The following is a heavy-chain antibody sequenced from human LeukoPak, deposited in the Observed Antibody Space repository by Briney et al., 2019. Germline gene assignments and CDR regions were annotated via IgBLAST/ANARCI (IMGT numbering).Heavy chain of an antibody. CDR1: GFTFSSYE. D-gene: IGHD6-19*01. CDR3: ARDWGRLAVAGTYDWFDP. V-gene: IGHV3-7*01. CDR2: IKQDGSEK. Sequence: GGSLRLSCAASGFTFSSYEMNWVRQAPGKGLEWVANIKQDGSEKYYVDSVKGRFTISRDNAKNSLYLQMNSLRAEDTAVYYCARDWGRLAVAGTYDWFDPWGQGTLVTVSS. J-gene: IGHJ5*02.